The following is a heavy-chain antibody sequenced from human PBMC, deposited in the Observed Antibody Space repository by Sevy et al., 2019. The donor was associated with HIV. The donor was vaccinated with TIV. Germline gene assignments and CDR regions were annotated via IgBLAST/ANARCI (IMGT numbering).Heavy chain of an antibody. CDR2: IKSKTDGGTT. V-gene: IGHV3-15*01. Sequence: GGSLRLSCAASGFTFSNAWMSWVRQAPGKGLEWVGRIKSKTDGGTTDYAAPVKGRFTISRDDSKNTLYLQMNSLKTEDTAVYYCTTHPYDYVWGSYRSNWFGPWGQGTLVTVSS. D-gene: IGHD3-16*02. CDR1: GFTFSNAW. CDR3: TTHPYDYVWGSYRSNWFGP. J-gene: IGHJ5*02.